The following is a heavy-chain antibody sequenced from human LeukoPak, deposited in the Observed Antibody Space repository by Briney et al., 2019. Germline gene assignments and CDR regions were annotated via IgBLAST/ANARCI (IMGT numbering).Heavy chain of an antibody. CDR1: GFTFSSYS. V-gene: IGHV3-21*01. D-gene: IGHD6-13*01. CDR2: ISSSSSYI. Sequence: GGSLRLSCAASGFTFSSYSMNWVRQAPGKGLEWVSSISSSSSYIYYADSVKGRFTISRDNAKNSLYLQMNSLRAEDTAVYYCARVAAAGEYYFDYWGQGTLVTVSS. CDR3: ARVAAAGEYYFDY. J-gene: IGHJ4*02.